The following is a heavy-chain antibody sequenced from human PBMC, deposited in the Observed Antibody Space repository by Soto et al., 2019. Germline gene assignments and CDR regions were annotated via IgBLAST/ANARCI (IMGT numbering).Heavy chain of an antibody. V-gene: IGHV1-69*08. CDR1: GGTFSSYT. CDR2: IIPILGIA. J-gene: IGHJ4*02. D-gene: IGHD4-17*01. CDR3: ARDRTETAFDY. Sequence: QVQLVQSGAEVKKPGSSVKVSCKASGGTFSSYTISWVRQAPGQGLEWMGRIIPILGIANYAQKFQGRVTITGDNSTSAAYMELSGLGSEDAAVYYCARDRTETAFDYWGQGTLVTVSS.